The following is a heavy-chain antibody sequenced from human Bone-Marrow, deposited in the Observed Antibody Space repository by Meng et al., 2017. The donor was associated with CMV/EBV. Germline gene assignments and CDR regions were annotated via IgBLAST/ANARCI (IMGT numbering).Heavy chain of an antibody. CDR1: GFTFSDYD. Sequence: GGSLRLSCAASGFTFSDYDMNWVRQAPGKGLEWVSSISGSSDYIYYADSVKGRFTISRDIAKNSLYLQMNSLGAEDTAVYYCARARYYYYGMDVWGQGTTVTVS. V-gene: IGHV3-21*01. CDR2: ISGSSDYI. J-gene: IGHJ6*02. CDR3: ARARYYYYGMDV.